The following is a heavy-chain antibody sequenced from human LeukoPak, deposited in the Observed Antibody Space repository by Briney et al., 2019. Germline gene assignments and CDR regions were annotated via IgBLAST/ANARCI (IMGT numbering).Heavy chain of an antibody. V-gene: IGHV3-48*04. Sequence: PGGFLRLSCAASGFTFSSYSMNWVRQAPGKGLEWVSYITSTSVIIYYADSVKGRFTISRDNAKNSLYLQMNNLRVEDTAVYYCARVMYSPEKTPEDYWGQGTLVTVSS. CDR1: GFTFSSYS. CDR2: ITSTSVII. J-gene: IGHJ4*02. CDR3: ARVMYSPEKTPEDY. D-gene: IGHD1-26*01.